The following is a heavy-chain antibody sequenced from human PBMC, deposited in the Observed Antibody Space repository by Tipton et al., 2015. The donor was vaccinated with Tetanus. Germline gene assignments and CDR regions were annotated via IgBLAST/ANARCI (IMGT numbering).Heavy chain of an antibody. J-gene: IGHJ6*02. V-gene: IGHV1-46*01. Sequence: QLVQSGAEVKKPGASVKVSCKASGYTFTNYYMHWVRQAPEQGLEWMGVINPSAGTTRYEQKFQGRVIMTRDTCTTTVYMELNSLRSEDTAVFYCARSYDFYDSTGYTDDGMDVWGQGTSITVSS. CDR1: GYTFTNYY. CDR2: INPSAGTT. D-gene: IGHD3-22*01. CDR3: ARSYDFYDSTGYTDDGMDV.